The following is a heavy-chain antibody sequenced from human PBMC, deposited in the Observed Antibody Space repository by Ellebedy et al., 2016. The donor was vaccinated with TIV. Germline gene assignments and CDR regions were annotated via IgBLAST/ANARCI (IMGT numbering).Heavy chain of an antibody. CDR2: IKQDGSEK. J-gene: IGHJ4*02. CDR1: GFTFSSYW. D-gene: IGHD1-1*01. V-gene: IGHV3-7*03. Sequence: GGSLRLSCAASGFTFSSYWMSWVRQAPGKGLEWVANIKQDGSEKYYVDSVKGRFTISRDNAKNSLYLQINNLRAEDTAVYYCAGRAYNWNDGSLFDYWGQGTLVTVSS. CDR3: AGRAYNWNDGSLFDY.